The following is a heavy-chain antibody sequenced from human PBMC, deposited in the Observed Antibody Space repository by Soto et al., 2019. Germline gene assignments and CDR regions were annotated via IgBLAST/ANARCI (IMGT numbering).Heavy chain of an antibody. Sequence: ASVKVSCKVSGYTLTELSMHWVRQAPGKGLEWMGGFDPEDGETIYAQKFQGRVTMTEDTSTDTAYMELSSLRSEDTAVYYCATAVGDYIWGSYRYTSSYYYYYMDVWGKGTTVTVSS. CDR1: GYTLTELS. D-gene: IGHD3-16*02. J-gene: IGHJ6*03. V-gene: IGHV1-24*01. CDR3: ATAVGDYIWGSYRYTSSYYYYYMDV. CDR2: FDPEDGET.